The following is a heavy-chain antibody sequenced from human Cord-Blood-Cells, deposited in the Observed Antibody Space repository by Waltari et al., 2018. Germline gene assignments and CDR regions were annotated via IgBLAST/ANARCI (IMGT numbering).Heavy chain of an antibody. CDR3: ARAKSGSYFYFQH. CDR2: INAGNGNT. V-gene: IGHV1-3*01. CDR1: GSTFTSYA. Sequence: QVQLVQSGAEVKKPGASVKVSCKASGSTFTSYAMHWVRQAPGQRLEWMGWINAGNGNTKYSQKFQGRVTITRDTSASTAYMELSSLRSEDTAVYYCARAKSGSYFYFQHWGQGTLVTVSS. D-gene: IGHD1-26*01. J-gene: IGHJ1*01.